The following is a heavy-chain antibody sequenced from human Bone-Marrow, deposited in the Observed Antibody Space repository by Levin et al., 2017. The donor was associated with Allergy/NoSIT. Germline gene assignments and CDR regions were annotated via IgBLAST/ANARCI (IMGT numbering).Heavy chain of an antibody. V-gene: IGHV4-59*01. CDR2: IYYSGTT. CDR3: ARDRTTVTTKDVYYYGMDV. D-gene: IGHD4-17*01. CDR1: GGSITSYY. J-gene: IGHJ6*02. Sequence: SQTLSLTCTVSGGSITSYYWSWIRQPPGKGLEWIGYIYYSGTTKYNPSLKSRVSISVDTSKNQFSLKLRSVTAAVTAVYYCARDRTTVTTKDVYYYGMDVWGQGTTVSVSS.